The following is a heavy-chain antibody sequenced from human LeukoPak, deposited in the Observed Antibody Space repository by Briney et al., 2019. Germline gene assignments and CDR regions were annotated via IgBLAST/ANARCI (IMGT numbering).Heavy chain of an antibody. Sequence: SVKVSCKASGGTFSSYAISWVRQAPGRGLEWMGGIIPIFGTANYAQKFQGRVTITTDESTSTAYMELSSLRSEDTAVYYCARPRYSSSWVPFDYWGQGTLVTISS. J-gene: IGHJ4*02. CDR1: GGTFSSYA. D-gene: IGHD6-13*01. CDR3: ARPRYSSSWVPFDY. V-gene: IGHV1-69*05. CDR2: IIPIFGTA.